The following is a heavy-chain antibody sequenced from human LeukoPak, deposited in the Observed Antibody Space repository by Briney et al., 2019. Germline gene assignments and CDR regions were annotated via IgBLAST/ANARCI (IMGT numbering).Heavy chain of an antibody. J-gene: IGHJ5*02. Sequence: GGSLRLSCAASGFTFSSYEMNWVRQAPGKGLEWVSSISSSSSYIYYADSVKGRFTISRDNAKNSLYLQMNSLRAEDTAVYYCARVATYYYGSGSYFPNWFDPWGQGTLVTVSS. CDR2: ISSSSSYI. CDR1: GFTFSSYE. CDR3: ARVATYYYGSGSYFPNWFDP. V-gene: IGHV3-21*04. D-gene: IGHD3-10*01.